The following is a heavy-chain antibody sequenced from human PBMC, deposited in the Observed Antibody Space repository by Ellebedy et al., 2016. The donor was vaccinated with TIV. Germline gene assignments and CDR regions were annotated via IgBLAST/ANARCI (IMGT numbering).Heavy chain of an antibody. CDR3: ARDDRGSGNYNLLGALDI. J-gene: IGHJ3*02. D-gene: IGHD3-10*01. CDR1: GFMLSSFA. V-gene: IGHV3-30*04. Sequence: PGGSLRLSCAASGFMLSSFALHRVRQSPGKGLEWVAGISLDGTDKSYADSVKGRFTISRDNSRNTLYLQMNSLRADDTAVYYCARDDRGSGNYNLLGALDIWGQGTMVTVSS. CDR2: ISLDGTDK.